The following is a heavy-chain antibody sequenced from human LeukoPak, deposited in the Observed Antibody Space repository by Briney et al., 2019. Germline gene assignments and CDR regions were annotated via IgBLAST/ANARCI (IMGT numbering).Heavy chain of an antibody. CDR3: ARGLHREDY. CDR2: IKQDGSEK. CDR1: GFTFSSYW. J-gene: IGHJ4*02. Sequence: GGSLRLSCAASGFTFSSYWTSWVRQAPGKGLEWVANIKQDGSEKYYVDSVRGRFTISRDNAKNSLYLQMNSLRAEDTAVYYCARGLHREDYWGQGTLVTVSS. D-gene: IGHD5-24*01. V-gene: IGHV3-7*01.